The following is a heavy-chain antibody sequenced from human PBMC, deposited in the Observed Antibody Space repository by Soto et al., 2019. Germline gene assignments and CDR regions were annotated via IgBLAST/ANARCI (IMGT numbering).Heavy chain of an antibody. D-gene: IGHD4-17*01. CDR3: ARDYGDAYYYYYMDV. CDR2: ISSSSSYI. Sequence: GGSLRLSCAASGFTFSSYSMNWVRQAPGKGLEWVSSISSSSSYIYYADSVKGRFTISRDNAKNSLYLQMNSLRAEDTAVYYCARDYGDAYYYYYMDVWGKGTTVTVSS. V-gene: IGHV3-21*01. J-gene: IGHJ6*03. CDR1: GFTFSSYS.